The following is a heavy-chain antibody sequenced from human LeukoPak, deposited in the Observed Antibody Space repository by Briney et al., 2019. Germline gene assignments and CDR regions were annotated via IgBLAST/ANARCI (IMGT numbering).Heavy chain of an antibody. V-gene: IGHV1-18*01. Sequence: ASVKVSCKASGYTFTSYGISWVRQAPGQGLEWMGWISAYNGNTNYAQKLQGRVTMTTDTSTSTAYMELRSLRSDDTAVYYCARDDYDILTGYYSVYWGQGTLVTVSS. CDR2: ISAYNGNT. CDR1: GYTFTSYG. D-gene: IGHD3-9*01. CDR3: ARDDYDILTGYYSVY. J-gene: IGHJ4*02.